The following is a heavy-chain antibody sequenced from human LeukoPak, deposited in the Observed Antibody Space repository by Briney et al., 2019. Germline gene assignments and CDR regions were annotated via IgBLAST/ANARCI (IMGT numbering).Heavy chain of an antibody. D-gene: IGHD2-2*01. Sequence: GESLKISCKGSGYSFTTDWIGWVRQMPGIGLEWMGIIYPGDSDTRYSPSFQGQVTISADKSISTAYLQWSSLKASDTAMYYCARRTRYCSSTNCYYFDYWGQGTLVTVSS. J-gene: IGHJ4*02. CDR3: ARRTRYCSSTNCYYFDY. CDR2: IYPGDSDT. CDR1: GYSFTTDW. V-gene: IGHV5-51*01.